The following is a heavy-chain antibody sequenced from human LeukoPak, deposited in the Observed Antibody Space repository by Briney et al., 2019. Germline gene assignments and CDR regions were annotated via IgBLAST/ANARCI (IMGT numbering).Heavy chain of an antibody. CDR2: ISGSGGST. Sequence: GESLKISCAASGFTFSSYAMSWVRQAPGKGLEWVSAISGSGGSTYYADSVKGRFTISRDNSKNTLYLQMNSLRAEDTAVYYCAKDVGSTMIVVVIQGYFDYWGQGTLVTVSS. J-gene: IGHJ4*02. CDR3: AKDVGSTMIVVVIQGYFDY. V-gene: IGHV3-23*01. CDR1: GFTFSSYA. D-gene: IGHD3-22*01.